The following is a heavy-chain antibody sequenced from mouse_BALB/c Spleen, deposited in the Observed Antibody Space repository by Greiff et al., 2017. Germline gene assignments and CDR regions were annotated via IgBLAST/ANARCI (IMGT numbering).Heavy chain of an antibody. V-gene: IGHV5-12-1*01. J-gene: IGHJ4*01. CDR3: ARHVGYGNYAMDY. CDR2: ISSGGGST. CDR1: GFAFSSYD. Sequence: EVMLVESGGGLVKPGGSLKLSCAASGFAFSSYDMSWVRQTPEKRLEWVAYISSGGGSTYYPDTVKGRFTISRDNAKNTLYLQMSSLKSEDTAMYYCARHVGYGNYAMDYWGQGTSVTVSS. D-gene: IGHD2-1*01.